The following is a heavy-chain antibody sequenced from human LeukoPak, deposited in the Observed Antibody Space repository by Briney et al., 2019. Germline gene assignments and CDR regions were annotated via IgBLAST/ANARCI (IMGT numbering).Heavy chain of an antibody. CDR3: ARDLGDSSVSYVMDV. V-gene: IGHV1-2*02. D-gene: IGHD6-25*01. J-gene: IGHJ6*02. CDR1: GYTFTGYY. Sequence: GASVKVSCKASGYTFTGYYMHWVRQAPGQGLEWMGWINPNSGGTNYAQKFQGRVTMTRVTSISTAYMELSRLRSDDTAVYYCARDLGDSSVSYVMDVWGQGTTVTVSS. CDR2: INPNSGGT.